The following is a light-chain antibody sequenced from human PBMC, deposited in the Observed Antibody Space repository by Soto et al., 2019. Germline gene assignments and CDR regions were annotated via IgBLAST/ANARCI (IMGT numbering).Light chain of an antibody. V-gene: IGKV4-1*01. Sequence: DIVMTQSPDSLAVSLGERATINCKSSQSVLYSSNNKNYLAWYQQKPGQPPTLLIYWASTRESGVPDRFSGSGSGTDFTLTISSLQAEDVAVYYCQRYYSTPQTFGQGTKVEIK. J-gene: IGKJ1*01. CDR3: QRYYSTPQT. CDR1: QSVLYSSNNKNY. CDR2: WAS.